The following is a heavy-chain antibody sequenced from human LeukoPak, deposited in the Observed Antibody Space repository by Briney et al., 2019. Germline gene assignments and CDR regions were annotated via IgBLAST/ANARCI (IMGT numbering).Heavy chain of an antibody. V-gene: IGHV4-59*08. CDR2: IYFSGTT. CDR1: GDSINAYY. D-gene: IGHD6-13*01. Sequence: SETLSLTCTVSGDSINAYYWGWIRQPPGKGLEWIGYIYFSGTTKYNPSLEGRVTISVDTSKNQFSLKLSSVTAAHTAVYYCARRRAEGGSNGHYNWFDPWGQGILVTVSS. J-gene: IGHJ5*02. CDR3: ARRRAEGGSNGHYNWFDP.